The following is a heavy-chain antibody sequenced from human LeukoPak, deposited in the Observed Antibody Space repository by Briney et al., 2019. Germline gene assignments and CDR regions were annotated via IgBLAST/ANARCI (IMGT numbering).Heavy chain of an antibody. J-gene: IGHJ4*02. D-gene: IGHD2-2*01. Sequence: SETLSLTYTVSGGSISSYYWSWIRQPPGKGLEWIGYIYTSGSTKYNPSLKSRVTMSVDTSKHQFSLKLSSVTAADTAVYYFARKHCSSTSCYDYCDYWASGTLVTVSS. V-gene: IGHV4-4*09. CDR2: IYTSGST. CDR1: GGSISSYY. CDR3: ARKHCSSTSCYDYCDY.